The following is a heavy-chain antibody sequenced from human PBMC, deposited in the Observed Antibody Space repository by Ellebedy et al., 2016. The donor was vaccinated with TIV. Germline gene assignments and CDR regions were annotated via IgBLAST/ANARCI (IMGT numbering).Heavy chain of an antibody. D-gene: IGHD6-13*01. CDR1: GFTFSSYG. CDR3: AKALGGAAAGSPFDY. CDR2: ISYDGNNE. Sequence: GESLKISCAASGFTFSSYGMHSVRQAPGKGLEWVAVISYDGNNEYYADSVKGRFTISRDNSKNTLYLQMNSLRAEDTAVYYCAKALGGAAAGSPFDYWGQGTLVTVSS. V-gene: IGHV3-30*18. J-gene: IGHJ4*02.